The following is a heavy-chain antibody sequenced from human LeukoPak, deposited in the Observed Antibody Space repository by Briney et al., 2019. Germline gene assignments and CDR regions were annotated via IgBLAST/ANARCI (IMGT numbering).Heavy chain of an antibody. J-gene: IGHJ4*02. V-gene: IGHV3-23*01. D-gene: IGHD2-15*01. Sequence: GGSLRLSCAASGFTFSSYAMSWVRQAPGKGLEWVSAISGSGGSTYNADSVKGRFTISRDNSKNMLYLQMNSLRAEDTAVYYCAKHIMVAATRGLDYWGQGTLVTVSS. CDR2: ISGSGGST. CDR1: GFTFSSYA. CDR3: AKHIMVAATRGLDY.